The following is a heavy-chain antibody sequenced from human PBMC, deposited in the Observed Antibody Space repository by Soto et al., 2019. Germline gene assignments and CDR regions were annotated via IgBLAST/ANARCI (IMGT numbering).Heavy chain of an antibody. CDR3: ARDLGPLNWFDP. CDR2: ISSSSSYI. V-gene: IGHV3-21*01. CDR1: GFTFSSYS. Sequence: NPGGSLRLSCAASGFTFSSYSMNWVRQAPGKGLEWVSSISSSSSYIYYADSVKGRFTISRDNAKNSLYLQVNSLRAEDTAVYYCARDLGPLNWFDPWGQGTLVTVSS. J-gene: IGHJ5*02.